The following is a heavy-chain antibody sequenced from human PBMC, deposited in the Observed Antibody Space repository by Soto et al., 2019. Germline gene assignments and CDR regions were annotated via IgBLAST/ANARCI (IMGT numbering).Heavy chain of an antibody. CDR2: ISKSGSTL. CDR1: GFTFSNYE. Sequence: GGSLRLSXAASGFTFSNYEMIWVRQAPGKGLEWISYISKSGSTLLYADSVKGRFTISRGDAQHSLYLQMNSLRAEDTAVYYCAREAAYYFDHWGQGTLVTVSS. D-gene: IGHD2-15*01. V-gene: IGHV3-48*03. CDR3: AREAAYYFDH. J-gene: IGHJ4*02.